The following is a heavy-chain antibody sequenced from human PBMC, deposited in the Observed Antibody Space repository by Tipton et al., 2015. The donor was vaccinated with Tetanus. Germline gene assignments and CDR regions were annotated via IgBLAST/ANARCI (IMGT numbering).Heavy chain of an antibody. CDR1: GFTFSDYP. Sequence: SLRLSCAASGFTFSDYPLIWVRQAPGKGLEWVAVMTYEDAYRDYADSGKGRLTTSRDNSKNTLYLQMNSRRTEGTPGYYCVRGGVVGRTHWFEPWGQGTLVTVSS. V-gene: IGHV3-30-3*01. CDR2: MTYEDAYR. CDR3: VRGGVVGRTHWFEP. J-gene: IGHJ5*02. D-gene: IGHD2-21*01.